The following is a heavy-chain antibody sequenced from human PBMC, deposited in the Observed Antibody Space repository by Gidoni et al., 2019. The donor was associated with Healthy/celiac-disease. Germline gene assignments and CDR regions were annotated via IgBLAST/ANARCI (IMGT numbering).Heavy chain of an antibody. D-gene: IGHD3-10*01. V-gene: IGHV4-38-2*01. CDR1: GYSIXSGYY. J-gene: IGHJ1*01. CDR2: IYHSGST. CDR3: XXSXXXVTAXXGFXXX. Sequence: QVQLQESGPGLVKPSETLSLTCAVXGYSIXSGYYWGWIRQPPGKGLEWIGSIYHSGSTYYNPSLKSRVTISVDTSKNXXSLXXXSVXXADXXXYYXXXSXXXVTAXXGFXXXWGXXTL.